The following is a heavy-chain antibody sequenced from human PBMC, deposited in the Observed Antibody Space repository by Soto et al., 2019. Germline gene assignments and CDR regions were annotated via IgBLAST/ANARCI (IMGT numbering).Heavy chain of an antibody. CDR2: IKPGTANI. CDR3: ASGLIHSCDS. Sequence: AASMKTCCKYAGHKSGNAWSCGGRQMAGKILGWMGIIKPGTANIRDNPSCRGHATISADEAATTAYLQRSRRKASDTAMYYCASGLIHSCDSWGQGTLVTVSS. V-gene: IGHV5-51*01. D-gene: IGHD3-10*01. J-gene: IGHJ4*02. CDR1: GHKSGNAW.